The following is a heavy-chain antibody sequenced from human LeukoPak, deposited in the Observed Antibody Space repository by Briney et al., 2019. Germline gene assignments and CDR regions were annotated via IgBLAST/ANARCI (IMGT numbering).Heavy chain of an antibody. CDR3: ARDNVDTPI. CDR2: IYYSGST. J-gene: IGHJ3*02. D-gene: IGHD5-18*01. CDR1: GGSISSSSYY. V-gene: IGHV4-39*07. Sequence: KTSETLSLTCTVSGGSISSSSYYWGWIRQPPGKGLEWIGSIYYSGSTYYNPSLKSRVTISVDTSKNQFSLKLSSVTAADTAVYYCARDNVDTPIWGQGTMVTVSS.